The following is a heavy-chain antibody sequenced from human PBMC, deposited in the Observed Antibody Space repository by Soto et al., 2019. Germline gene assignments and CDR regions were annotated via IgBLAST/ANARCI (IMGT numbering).Heavy chain of an antibody. CDR3: ARIRGYCSGGSCYLYAFDI. D-gene: IGHD2-15*01. CDR1: GFSLSTSGMC. Sequence: SGPTLVNPTQTLTLTCTFSGFSLSTSGMCVSWIRQPPGKALEWLARIDWDDDKYYSTSLKTRLTISKDTSKNQVVLTMTNMDPVDTATYYCARIRGYCSGGSCYLYAFDIWGQGTMVTVSS. V-gene: IGHV2-70*11. J-gene: IGHJ3*02. CDR2: IDWDDDK.